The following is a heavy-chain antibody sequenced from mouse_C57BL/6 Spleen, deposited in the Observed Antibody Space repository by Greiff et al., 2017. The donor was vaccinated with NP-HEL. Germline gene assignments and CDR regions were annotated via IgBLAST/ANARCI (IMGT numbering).Heavy chain of an antibody. CDR3: ARSLGGNDVGGYYFDY. CDR1: GYAFSSSW. V-gene: IGHV1-82*01. D-gene: IGHD2-2*01. CDR2: IYPGDGDT. J-gene: IGHJ2*01. Sequence: QVQLQQSGPELVKPGASVKISCKASGYAFSSSWMNWVKQRPGKGLEWIGRIYPGDGDTNYNGKFKGKATLTADKSSSTADMQLSSRTSEDSAVYFCARSLGGNDVGGYYFDYWGQGTTLTVSS.